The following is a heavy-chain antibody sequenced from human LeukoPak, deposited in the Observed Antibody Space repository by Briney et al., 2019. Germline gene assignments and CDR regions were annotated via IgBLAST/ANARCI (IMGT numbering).Heavy chain of an antibody. CDR1: GGSISSGGYS. D-gene: IGHD2-15*01. V-gene: IGHV4-30-2*05. CDR2: IYHSGST. CDR3: ARDTSRVVAATGFDP. J-gene: IGHJ5*02. Sequence: SQTLSLTCAVSGGSISSGGYSWSWIRQPPGQGLEWIGYIYHSGSTYYNPSLKSRVTISVDTSKNQFSLKLSSATAADTAVYYCARDTSRVVAATGFDPWGQGTLVTVSS.